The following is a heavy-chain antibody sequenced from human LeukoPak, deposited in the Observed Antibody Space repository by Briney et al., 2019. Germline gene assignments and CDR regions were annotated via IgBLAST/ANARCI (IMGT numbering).Heavy chain of an antibody. V-gene: IGHV3-74*01. Sequence: PGGSLRLSCAASGFTFSNYWLHWVRQAPGKGLVWVSRINTDGSSTTYADSVKGRFTISRDNAKNTLYLQMNSLRAEDTALYYCARNFYFDYWGQGTLVTVSS. CDR3: ARNFYFDY. J-gene: IGHJ4*02. CDR2: INTDGSST. CDR1: GFTFSNYW.